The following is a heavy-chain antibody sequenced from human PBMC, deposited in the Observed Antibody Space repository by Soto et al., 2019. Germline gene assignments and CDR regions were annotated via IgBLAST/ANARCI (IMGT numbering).Heavy chain of an antibody. D-gene: IGHD6-13*01. Sequence: QVRLVQSGGGVVQPGRSLRLSCAASGFDFNTYGLHWVRQAPGKGLEWVAGISFDGGNQYYADSVKGRFTISRDKSNNTLYLQMKSLGAEDTETYYFGKDSSVTAAGSGGWFDPWGQGTLVIVSS. CDR1: GFDFNTYG. J-gene: IGHJ5*02. CDR3: GKDSSVTAAGSGGWFDP. V-gene: IGHV3-30*18. CDR2: ISFDGGNQ.